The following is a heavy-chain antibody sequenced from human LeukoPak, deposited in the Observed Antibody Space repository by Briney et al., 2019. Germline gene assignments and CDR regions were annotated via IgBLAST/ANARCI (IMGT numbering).Heavy chain of an antibody. Sequence: ASVNVSCKASGYTFTSYGISWVRQAPGQGLEWMGWISAYNGNTNYAQKLQGRVTMTTDTSTSTAYMELRSLRSDDTAVYCCARDNIQWRGSSDDAFDIWGQGTMVTVSS. CDR1: GYTFTSYG. CDR2: ISAYNGNT. J-gene: IGHJ3*02. V-gene: IGHV1-18*01. CDR3: ARDNIQWRGSSDDAFDI. D-gene: IGHD6-6*01.